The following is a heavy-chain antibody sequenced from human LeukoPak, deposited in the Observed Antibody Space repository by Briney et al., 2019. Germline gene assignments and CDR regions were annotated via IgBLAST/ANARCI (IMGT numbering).Heavy chain of an antibody. CDR1: GGSFSGYY. CDR3: ARGPLRYFDD. V-gene: IGHV4-34*01. Sequence: SETLSLTCAVYGGSFSGYYWSWIRQPPGKGLEWIGSIYYSGSTYYNPSLKSRVTISVDTSKNQFSLKLSSVTAADTAVYYCARGPLRYFDDWGQGTLVTVSS. CDR2: IYYSGST. J-gene: IGHJ4*02. D-gene: IGHD3-9*01.